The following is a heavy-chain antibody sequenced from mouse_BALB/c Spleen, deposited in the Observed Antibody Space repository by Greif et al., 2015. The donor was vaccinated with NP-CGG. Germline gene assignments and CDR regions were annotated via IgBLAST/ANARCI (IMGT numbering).Heavy chain of an antibody. V-gene: IGHV1-63*02. CDR3: ARVCYYGSHWYFDV. Sequence: QVQLQQSGAELVRPGTSVKISCKASGYTFTNYWLGWVKQRPGHGLEWIGDIYPGGGYTNYNEKFKGKATLTADTSSSTAYMQLSSLTSEDSAVYFCARVCYYGSHWYFDVWGAGTTVTVSS. CDR2: IYPGGGYT. J-gene: IGHJ1*01. D-gene: IGHD2-1*01. CDR1: GYTFTNYW.